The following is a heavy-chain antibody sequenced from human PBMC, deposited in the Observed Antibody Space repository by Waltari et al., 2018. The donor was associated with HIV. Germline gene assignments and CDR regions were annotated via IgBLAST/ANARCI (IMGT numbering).Heavy chain of an antibody. Sequence: QLQLQESGPGLVKSSETLSLTCNVSGGSMTSSSYFWGWIRQSPEKGLEGMGSFSSRGSTFFNLSAESRVTISVDMSKNQFSLKMRSVTAADTGIYYCTRLLISWSDRYYGMDVWGPGTTVAV. CDR3: TRLLISWSDRYYGMDV. CDR1: GGSMTSSSYF. CDR2: FSSRGST. V-gene: IGHV4-39*01. D-gene: IGHD1-26*01. J-gene: IGHJ6*02.